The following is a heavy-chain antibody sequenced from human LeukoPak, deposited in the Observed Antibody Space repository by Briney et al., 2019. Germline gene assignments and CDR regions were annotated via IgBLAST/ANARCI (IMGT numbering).Heavy chain of an antibody. V-gene: IGHV3-7*01. D-gene: IGHD4-17*01. CDR3: ARLGARQMLEY. CDR2: IKQDGGQI. J-gene: IGHJ4*02. CDR1: EFTFSSYW. Sequence: GGSLRLSCAASEFTFSSYWMSWVRQAPGKGLEWVANIKQDGGQIYYMDSVKGRFTVSRDNAKNSLYLQMNSLRAEDTAVYYCARLGARQMLEYWGQGTLVTVSS.